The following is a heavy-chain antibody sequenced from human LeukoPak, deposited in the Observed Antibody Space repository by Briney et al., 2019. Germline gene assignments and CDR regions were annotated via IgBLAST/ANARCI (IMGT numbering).Heavy chain of an antibody. J-gene: IGHJ6*02. D-gene: IGHD5-12*01. CDR1: GFTFSSYA. CDR3: ARGDRSGGPYGMDV. Sequence: GGSLRLSCAASGFTFSSYAMSWVRQAPGKGLEWVSIMSGSGGDTDYADSVKGRFTISRDNAKNSQYLQMNSLRAEDTAVYYCARGDRSGGPYGMDVWGQGTTVTVSS. CDR2: MSGSGGDT. V-gene: IGHV3-21*01.